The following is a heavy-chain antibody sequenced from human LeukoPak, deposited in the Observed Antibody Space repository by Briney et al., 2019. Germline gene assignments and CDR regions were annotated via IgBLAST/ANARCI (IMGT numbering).Heavy chain of an antibody. D-gene: IGHD6-6*01. V-gene: IGHV3-7*01. CDR1: GFTLSVYL. Sequence: GGFLRLSCAASGFTLSVYLMGWVRPATGKGVEWVANIKQDGSEKYYVDSVKGRFTISRDNAKNSLYLQMNSLRAEDTAVYYCARSRYSSSPRVRYWGQGTLVTVSS. CDR2: IKQDGSEK. CDR3: ARSRYSSSPRVRY. J-gene: IGHJ4*02.